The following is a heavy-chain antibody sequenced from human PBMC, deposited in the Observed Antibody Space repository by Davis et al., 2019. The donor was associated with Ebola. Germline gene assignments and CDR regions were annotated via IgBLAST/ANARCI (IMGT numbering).Heavy chain of an antibody. CDR3: ARGPRWGGEVYNDY. CDR1: GFTSSSYS. D-gene: IGHD2-21*01. CDR2: ISSSSSYI. Sequence: GGSLRLSCPASGFTSSSYSMNWARQAPGKGLEWVSSISSSSSYIYYADSVKGRFTISRDNAKNSLYLQMNSLRAEDTAVYYCARGPRWGGEVYNDYWGQGTLVTVSS. J-gene: IGHJ4*02. V-gene: IGHV3-21*01.